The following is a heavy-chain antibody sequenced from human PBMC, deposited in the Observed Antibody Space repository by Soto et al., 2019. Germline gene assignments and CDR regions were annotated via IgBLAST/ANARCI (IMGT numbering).Heavy chain of an antibody. V-gene: IGHV1-3*01. CDR2: INAGNGNT. J-gene: IGHJ4*02. Sequence: ASVKVSCKASGYTFTSYAMHWVRQAPGQRLEWMGWINAGNGNTKYSQKFQGRVTITRDTSASTAYMELSSLRSEDTAVYYCARRDLYNWNYHFDYWGQGTLVTVSS. CDR3: ARRDLYNWNYHFDY. CDR1: GYTFTSYA. D-gene: IGHD1-7*01.